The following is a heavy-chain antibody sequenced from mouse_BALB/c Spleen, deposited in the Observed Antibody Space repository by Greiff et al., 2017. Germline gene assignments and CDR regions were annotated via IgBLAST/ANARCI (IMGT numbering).Heavy chain of an antibody. CDR3: ARDDYDSFDY. J-gene: IGHJ2*01. D-gene: IGHD2-4*01. CDR2: INSNGGST. Sequence: EVKLMESGGGLVQPGGSLKLSCAASGFTFSSYGMSWVRQTPDKRLELVATINSNGGSTYYPDSVKGRFTISRDNAKNTLYLQMSSLKSEDTAMYYCARDDYDSFDYWGQGTTLTVSS. CDR1: GFTFSSYG. V-gene: IGHV5-6-3*01.